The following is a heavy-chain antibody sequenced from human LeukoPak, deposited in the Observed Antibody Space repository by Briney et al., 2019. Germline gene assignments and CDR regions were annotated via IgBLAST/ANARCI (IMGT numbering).Heavy chain of an antibody. V-gene: IGHV1-18*01. D-gene: IGHD6-13*01. CDR2: ISAYNGNT. CDR3: ARYLSTIAATGRVDY. J-gene: IGHJ4*02. Sequence: GASVKVSCKASGYTFTTYCISWGPQAPGQGLEWMGWISAYNGNTNYAQKLQGRITMTTDTSTNTAYMALRRLRSDDTAVYYCARYLSTIAATGRVDYWGQGTLVTVSS. CDR1: GYTFTTYC.